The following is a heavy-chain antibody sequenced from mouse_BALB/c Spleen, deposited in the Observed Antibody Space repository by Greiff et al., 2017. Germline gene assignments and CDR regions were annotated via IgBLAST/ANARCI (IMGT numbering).Heavy chain of an antibody. D-gene: IGHD2-14*01. CDR2: ISSGGST. J-gene: IGHJ4*01. V-gene: IGHV5-6-5*01. CDR3: ARGHRYDYAMDY. Sequence: EVKLVESGGGLVKPGGSLKLSCAASGFTFSSYAMSWVRQTPEKRLEWVASISSGGSTYYPDIVKGRFTISRDNARNILYLQMSSLRSEDTAMYYCARGHRYDYAMDYWGQGTSVTVTS. CDR1: GFTFSSYA.